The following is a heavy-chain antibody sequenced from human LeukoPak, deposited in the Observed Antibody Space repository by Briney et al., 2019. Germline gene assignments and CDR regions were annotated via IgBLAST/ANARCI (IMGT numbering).Heavy chain of an antibody. CDR2: IYHDGSA. J-gene: IGHJ6*03. CDR3: ARGLSGDCSSTSCYKGYYYYYMDV. V-gene: IGHV4-30-2*01. CDR1: GGFISSGGYY. Sequence: SETLSLTCIVSGGFISSGGYYWSWIRQPPGEALEWIGHIYHDGSAFCNPSLKSRVTISVDTSKNQFSLKLSSVTAADTAVYYCARGLSGDCSSTSCYKGYYYYYMDVWGKGTTVTVSS. D-gene: IGHD2-2*02.